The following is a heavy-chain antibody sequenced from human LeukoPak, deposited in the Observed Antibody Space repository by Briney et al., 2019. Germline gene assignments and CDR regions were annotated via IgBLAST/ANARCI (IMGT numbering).Heavy chain of an antibody. CDR2: IYHSGST. J-gene: IGHJ4*02. CDR3: ARGRILRGYSGSLSY. V-gene: IGHV4-30-2*01. CDR1: GGSISSGGYS. Sequence: SGTLSLTCAVSGGSISSGGYSWSWIRQPPGKGLEWIGYIYHSGSTNYNPSLKSRVTISVDTSKNQFSLKLSSVTAADTAVYYCARGRILRGYSGSLSYWGQGTLVTVSS. D-gene: IGHD5-12*01.